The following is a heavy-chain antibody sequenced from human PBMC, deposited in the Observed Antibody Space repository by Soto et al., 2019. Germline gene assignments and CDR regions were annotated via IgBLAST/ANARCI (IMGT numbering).Heavy chain of an antibody. D-gene: IGHD1-26*01. J-gene: IGHJ6*02. CDR2: ISYDGSNK. V-gene: IGHV3-30*18. CDR1: GFTFSSYG. CDR3: AKDAWDNYYYYGMDV. Sequence: PGGSLRLSCAASGFTFSSYGMHWVRQAPGKGLEWVAVISYDGSNKYYADSVKGRFTISRDNSKNTLYLQMNSLRAEDTAVYYCAKDAWDNYYYYGMDVWGQGTTVTVSS.